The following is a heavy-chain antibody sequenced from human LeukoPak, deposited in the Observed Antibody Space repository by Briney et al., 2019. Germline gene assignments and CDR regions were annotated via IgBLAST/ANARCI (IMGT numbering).Heavy chain of an antibody. V-gene: IGHV3-30*02. J-gene: IGHJ4*02. D-gene: IGHD4-11*01. CDR2: IRYDGSNK. CDR1: GFTFSSYG. CDR3: AKGPGRTVTYYYFDY. Sequence: GGCLRLSCAASGFTFSSYGMHWVRQAPGKGLEWVAFIRYDGSNKYYADSVKGRFTISRDNSKNTLYLQMNSLRAEDTAVYYCAKGPGRTVTYYYFDYWGQDTLVTVSS.